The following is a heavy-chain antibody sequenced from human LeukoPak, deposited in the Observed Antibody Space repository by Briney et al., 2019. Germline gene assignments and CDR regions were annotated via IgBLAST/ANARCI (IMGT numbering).Heavy chain of an antibody. CDR3: ATDSGDYGDYRFDY. V-gene: IGHV1-24*01. CDR2: FDPEDGET. D-gene: IGHD4-17*01. J-gene: IGHJ4*02. Sequence: ASVKVSCKVSGYTLTELSMHWVRQAPGKGLEWMGGFDPEDGETIYAQKFQGRVTMTEDTSTDTAYMELSSMRSEDTAVYYCATDSGDYGDYRFDYWGQGTLVTVSS. CDR1: GYTLTELS.